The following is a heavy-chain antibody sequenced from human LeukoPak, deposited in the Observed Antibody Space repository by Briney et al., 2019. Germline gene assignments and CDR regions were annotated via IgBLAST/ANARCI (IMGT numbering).Heavy chain of an antibody. V-gene: IGHV4-59*01. D-gene: IGHD3-3*01. CDR2: IYYSGST. CDR3: ARGPPYDFWSGYYRAFDI. CDR1: GGCISSYY. Sequence: PSETLSLTCTVSGGCISSYYWSWIRQPPGKGLEWIGYIYYSGSTNYNPSLKSRVTISVDTSKNQFSLKLSSVTAADTAVYYCARGPPYDFWSGYYRAFDIWGQGTMVTVSS. J-gene: IGHJ3*02.